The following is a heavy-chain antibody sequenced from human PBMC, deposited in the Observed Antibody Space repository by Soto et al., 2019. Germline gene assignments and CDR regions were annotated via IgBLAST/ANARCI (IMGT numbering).Heavy chain of an antibody. J-gene: IGHJ6*02. Sequence: WGSLRLSCSASGFTLSAYDMHWVRQAEGKGLEWVSALGAADDPYYLVSVKGRFTISRENAKNSLYLQMNNLRAGDTAVYYCARAYSGRLPRRADYYYAMDVWGQGTTVTV. CDR3: ARAYSGRLPRRADYYYAMDV. CDR1: GFTLSAYD. D-gene: IGHD2-15*01. V-gene: IGHV3-13*05. CDR2: LGAADDP.